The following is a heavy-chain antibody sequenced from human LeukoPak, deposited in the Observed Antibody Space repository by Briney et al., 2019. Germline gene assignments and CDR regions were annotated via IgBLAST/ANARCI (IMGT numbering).Heavy chain of an antibody. CDR1: GFTFSSNY. J-gene: IGHJ4*02. Sequence: GGSLRLSCAASGFTFSSNYMNWVRQAPGKGLEWVSVIYSGGSTYYADSVKGRFTISRHNSKNTLYLQMNSLRVEDTAVYYCARGVRGSWLSYWGQGSLVTVPS. D-gene: IGHD6-13*01. CDR2: IYSGGST. V-gene: IGHV3-53*04. CDR3: ARGVRGSWLSY.